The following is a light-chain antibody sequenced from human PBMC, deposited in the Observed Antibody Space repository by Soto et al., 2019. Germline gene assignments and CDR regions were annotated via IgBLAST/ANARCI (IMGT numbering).Light chain of an antibody. CDR3: QQYGSSPWT. Sequence: EIVMTQSPATLSVSPGERATLSCRASQSVSSNLAWYQQKPGQGPRLIIYGASSRATGIPDRFSGSGSGTDFSLTISRLEPEDFVVYYCQQYGSSPWTFGQGTKVDIK. CDR1: QSVSSN. J-gene: IGKJ1*01. CDR2: GAS. V-gene: IGKV3-20*01.